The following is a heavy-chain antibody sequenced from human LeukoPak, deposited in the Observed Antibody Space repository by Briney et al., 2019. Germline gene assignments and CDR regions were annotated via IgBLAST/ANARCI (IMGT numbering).Heavy chain of an antibody. CDR2: FDPEDGET. CDR3: ARESTLTRYFQH. J-gene: IGHJ1*01. V-gene: IGHV1-24*01. CDR1: GYTLTELS. Sequence: ASVKVSCKVSGYTLTELSMHWVRQAPGKGLEWMGGFDPEDGETIYAQKFQGRVTITADESTSTAYMELSSLRSEDTAVYYCARESTLTRYFQHWGQGTLVTVSS.